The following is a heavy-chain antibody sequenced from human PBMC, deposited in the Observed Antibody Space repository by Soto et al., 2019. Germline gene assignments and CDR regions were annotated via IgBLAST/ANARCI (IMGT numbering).Heavy chain of an antibody. CDR3: ARVGGGTGNQMVIVDYHYDGMDL. CDR1: GYSFTSFG. J-gene: IGHJ6*02. V-gene: IGHV1-18*01. D-gene: IGHD3-16*01. CDR2: VNAYNGNT. Sequence: ASVKVSCTASGYSFTSFGVNWLRQAPGQGLEWMGWVNAYNGNTNYAQKFQGRVTITADKSTSTAYMELSSLRSEDTAVYYCARVGGGTGNQMVIVDYHYDGMDLCSQGTPV.